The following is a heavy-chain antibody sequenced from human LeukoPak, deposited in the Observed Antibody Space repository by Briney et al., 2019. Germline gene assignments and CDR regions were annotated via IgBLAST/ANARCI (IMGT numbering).Heavy chain of an antibody. CDR3: ARGGVEMATISQFDY. D-gene: IGHD5-24*01. CDR2: IITIFGGA. CDR1: GGTFSSYA. J-gene: IGHJ4*02. Sequence: GASVKVSCKASGGTFSSYAISWVRRAPGQGLDWMGGIITIFGGATYAQKFQGRVTITAYESTSTAYMELSSLRSEDTAVYYCARGGVEMATISQFDYWGQGTLVTVSS. V-gene: IGHV1-69*13.